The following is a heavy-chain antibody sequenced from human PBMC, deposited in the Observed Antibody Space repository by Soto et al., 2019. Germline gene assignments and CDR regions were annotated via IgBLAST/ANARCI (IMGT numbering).Heavy chain of an antibody. D-gene: IGHD7-27*01. CDR3: ARKLGVGHYPFSH. CDR2: INTNGNR. CDR1: GFPFTSYG. V-gene: IGHV3-23*01. Sequence: EVQLLESGGGLVQPGGSLRLSCAASGFPFTSYGVSWVRQAPGKGLEWVSTINTNGNRHYADSVKGRFTISRDSSESMLYLDMNNLRAEDTALYYCARKLGVGHYPFSHWGQGTLVTVSS. J-gene: IGHJ4*02.